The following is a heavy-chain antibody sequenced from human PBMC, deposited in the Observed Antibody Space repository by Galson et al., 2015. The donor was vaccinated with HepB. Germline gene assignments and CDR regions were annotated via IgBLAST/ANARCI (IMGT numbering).Heavy chain of an antibody. CDR2: IYWDDDK. CDR1: GFSLSTSGVG. Sequence: PALVKPTQTLTLTCTFSGFSLSTSGVGVGWIRQPPGKALEWLALIYWDDDKRYSPSLKSRLTITKDTSKNQVVLTMTNMDPVDTATYYCAHNQRWQDNNWFDPWGQGTLVTVSS. D-gene: IGHD6-19*01. CDR3: AHNQRWQDNNWFDP. V-gene: IGHV2-5*02. J-gene: IGHJ5*02.